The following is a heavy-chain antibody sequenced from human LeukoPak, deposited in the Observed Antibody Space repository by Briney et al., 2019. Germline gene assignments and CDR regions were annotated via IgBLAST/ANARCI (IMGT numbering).Heavy chain of an antibody. D-gene: IGHD3-10*01. V-gene: IGHV3-23*01. Sequence: GGSLRLSCAASGFSFSSYAMSWVRQAPGKGLEWVSAISGAVGGGTYYADVVKGRFTISRDNSKNTLYLEMNSLRADDTATYYCAKGTERYREVSSYDFWGQGTLVAVSS. CDR1: GFSFSSYA. J-gene: IGHJ4*02. CDR2: ISGAVGGGT. CDR3: AKGTERYREVSSYDF.